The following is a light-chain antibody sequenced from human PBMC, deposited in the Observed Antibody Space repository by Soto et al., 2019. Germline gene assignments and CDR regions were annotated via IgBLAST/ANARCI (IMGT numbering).Light chain of an antibody. V-gene: IGLV2-14*01. CDR3: SSYTSSSTPYV. CDR1: SSDVGGYNY. Sequence: QSALTQPASVSGSPGQSITISCTGTSSDVGGYNYVSWYQQHPVKAPKLMIYDVTNRPSGVSDRFSGSKSGNTASLTISGLQAEDEADYYCSSYTSSSTPYVFGTGTKETVL. CDR2: DVT. J-gene: IGLJ1*01.